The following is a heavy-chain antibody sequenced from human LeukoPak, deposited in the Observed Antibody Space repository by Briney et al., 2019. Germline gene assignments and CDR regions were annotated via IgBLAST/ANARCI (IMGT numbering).Heavy chain of an antibody. J-gene: IGHJ4*02. Sequence: SGTLSLTCTVSGDSINTGDDYWGWIRQPPGRGLEWIGTIHYSGTTYYNPSLKSRVSISVETSKNHFSLKVTSVTAADTAVYFCARHRLATIGAPFDHGGRGPRVTVSS. CDR3: ARHRLATIGAPFDH. CDR2: IHYSGTT. CDR1: GDSINTGDDY. V-gene: IGHV4-39*01. D-gene: IGHD5-12*01.